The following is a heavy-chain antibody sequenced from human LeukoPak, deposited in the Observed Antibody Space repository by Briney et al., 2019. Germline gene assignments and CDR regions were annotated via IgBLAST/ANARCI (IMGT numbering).Heavy chain of an antibody. CDR3: ARDISLYYYDSSGPFDY. D-gene: IGHD3-22*01. CDR2: IKQDGSEK. V-gene: IGHV3-7*01. CDR1: GFTFSSCW. Sequence: PGGSLRLSCAASGFTFSSCWMSWVRQAPGKGLEWVANIKQDGSEKYYVDSVKGRFTISRDNAKNSLYLQMNSLRAEDTAVYYCARDISLYYYDSSGPFDYWGQGTLVTVSS. J-gene: IGHJ4*02.